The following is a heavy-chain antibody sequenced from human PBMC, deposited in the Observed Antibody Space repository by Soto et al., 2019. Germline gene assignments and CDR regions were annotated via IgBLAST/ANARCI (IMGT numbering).Heavy chain of an antibody. V-gene: IGHV3-7*01. D-gene: IGHD2-2*01. Sequence: GGSLRLSCAASGFTFRNYWMSWVRQAPGKGLEWVANIKQDGSEKYYVDSVKGRFTISRDNAKNSLYLQMISLRAEDTAVYYCAREVDCSSTSCYAMGWFDPWGQGTLVTVSS. CDR1: GFTFRNYW. CDR2: IKQDGSEK. CDR3: AREVDCSSTSCYAMGWFDP. J-gene: IGHJ5*02.